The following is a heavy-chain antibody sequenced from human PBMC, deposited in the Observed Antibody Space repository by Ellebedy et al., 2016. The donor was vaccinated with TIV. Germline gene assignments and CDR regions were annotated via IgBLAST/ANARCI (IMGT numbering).Heavy chain of an antibody. CDR3: ALERGGAPNI. CDR2: IYWDDAE. V-gene: IGHV2-5*02. CDR1: GFSLSTSGVG. Sequence: SGPTLVKPTQTLTLTCTFSGFSLSTSGVGVGWIRQPPGKALESLAFIYWDDAEHYSPSLKSRLTITKDTSKNQVVLTMTNMDPVDTATYYCALERGGAPNIWGQGTMVTVSS. J-gene: IGHJ3*02. D-gene: IGHD3-16*01.